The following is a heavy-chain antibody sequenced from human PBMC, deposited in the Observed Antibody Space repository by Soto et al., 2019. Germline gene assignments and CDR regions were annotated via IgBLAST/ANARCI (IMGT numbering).Heavy chain of an antibody. V-gene: IGHV3-48*01. CDR2: ISSSSSTI. D-gene: IGHD3-16*01. J-gene: IGHJ4*02. CDR1: GFTFSSYS. Sequence: EVPLVESGGGLVQPGGSLRLSCAASGFTFSSYSMNWVRQAPGKGLEWVSYISSSSSTIYYADSVKGRFTISRDNAKNSLYLQMNSLRAEDTAVYYCARQNLGDYWGQGTLVTVSS. CDR3: ARQNLGDY.